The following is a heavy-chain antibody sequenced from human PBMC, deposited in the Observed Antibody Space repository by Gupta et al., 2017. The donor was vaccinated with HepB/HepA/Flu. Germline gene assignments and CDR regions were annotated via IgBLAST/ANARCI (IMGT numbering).Heavy chain of an antibody. CDR3: TRENGSLQGAIFDA. J-gene: IGHJ4*02. Sequence: QVQLQQSGPEKKKPGASVRLSCKASGYTFTASAIHWVRQAPGQRLEWLGWINAVGVINQYAQRMKCRLTMTRDTTATTAYMDLARLSSDDTARYYCTRENGSLQGAIFDAWGQGALIPVSS. CDR1: GYTFTASA. CDR2: INAVGVIN. D-gene: IGHD1-26*01. V-gene: IGHV1-3*05.